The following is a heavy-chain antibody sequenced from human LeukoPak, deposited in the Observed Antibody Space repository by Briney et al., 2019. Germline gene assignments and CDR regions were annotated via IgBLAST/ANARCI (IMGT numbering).Heavy chain of an antibody. J-gene: IGHJ3*02. CDR1: GFTFSDYY. V-gene: IGHV3-11*01. Sequence: GGTLRLSCAASGFTFSDYYMSWIRQAPGKGLEWVSYISSSGSTKYYADSVKGRFTISRDNDKNSLFLQMNSLSAEDTAVYYCARGSDYDSSGYYGNGDAFDIWGQGTMVTVSS. D-gene: IGHD3-22*01. CDR3: ARGSDYDSSGYYGNGDAFDI. CDR2: ISSSGSTK.